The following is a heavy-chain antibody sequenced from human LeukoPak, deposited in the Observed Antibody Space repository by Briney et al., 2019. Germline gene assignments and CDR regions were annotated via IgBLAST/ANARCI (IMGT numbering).Heavy chain of an antibody. Sequence: GGSLRLSCAASGFTFSSYAMSWVRRAPGKGPEWVSAISGSGGSTYYADSVKGRFTISRDNSKNTLYLQMNSLRGEDTAVYYCAKRTNIAVAPNDYYYGIDVWGQGTTVTVSS. D-gene: IGHD6-19*01. CDR2: ISGSGGST. V-gene: IGHV3-23*01. CDR3: AKRTNIAVAPNDYYYGIDV. J-gene: IGHJ6*02. CDR1: GFTFSSYA.